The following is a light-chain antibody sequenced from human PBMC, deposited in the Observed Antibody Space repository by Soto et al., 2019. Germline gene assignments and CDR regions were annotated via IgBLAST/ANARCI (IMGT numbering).Light chain of an antibody. CDR3: LHHDSHPYR. Sequence: DIQMTQSPSSLSASVGDRVTITCRASQGIRNALAWYQKKPGRAPERLMYSASTLHSGVPSRHSGSGSWTELTLTTSTLQTEDFATDYCLHHDSHPYRFGQGTRL. CDR1: QGIRNA. V-gene: IGKV1-17*01. CDR2: SAS. J-gene: IGKJ2*03.